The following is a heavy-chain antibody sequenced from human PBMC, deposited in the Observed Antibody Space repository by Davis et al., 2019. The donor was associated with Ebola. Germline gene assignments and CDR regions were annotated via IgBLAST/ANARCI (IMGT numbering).Heavy chain of an antibody. CDR3: ARDYYYDSYHY. D-gene: IGHD3-22*01. CDR1: VITFSSYA. V-gene: IGHV3-23*01. CDR2: ISGSGGST. Sequence: GGSLRLSCTDSVITFSSYAMTWVRQAPGKGLEWVSAISGSGGSTYYADSVKGRFTISRDNSKNTLYLQMNSLRAEDTAVYYCARDYYYDSYHYWGQGTLVTVSS. J-gene: IGHJ4*02.